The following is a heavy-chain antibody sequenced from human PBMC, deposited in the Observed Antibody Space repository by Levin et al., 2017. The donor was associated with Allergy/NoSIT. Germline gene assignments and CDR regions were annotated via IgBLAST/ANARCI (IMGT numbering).Heavy chain of an antibody. V-gene: IGHV1-2*02. J-gene: IGHJ6*02. Sequence: ASVKVSCKASGYNFTDYYMHWVRQAPGQGLEWMGWINPSSGFTNYAQKFKGRVTMTRDASINTDYMELSRLKSDDTAVYYCTSVPGPPYLNYGMDVWGQGTTVTVSS. D-gene: IGHD3-10*01. CDR1: GYNFTDYY. CDR2: INPSSGFT. CDR3: TSVPGPPYLNYGMDV.